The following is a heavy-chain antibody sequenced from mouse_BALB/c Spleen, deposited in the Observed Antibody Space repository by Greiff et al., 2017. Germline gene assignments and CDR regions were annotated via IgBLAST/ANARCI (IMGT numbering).Heavy chain of an antibody. CDR2: INSNGGST. Sequence: DVQLQESGGGLVQPGGSLKLSCAASGFTFSSYGMSWVRQTPDKRLELVATINSNGGSTYYPDSVKGRFTISRDNAKNTLYLQMSSLKSEDTAMYYCAREWLLFDYWGQGTTLTVSS. J-gene: IGHJ2*01. CDR1: GFTFSSYG. V-gene: IGHV5-6-3*01. D-gene: IGHD2-3*01. CDR3: AREWLLFDY.